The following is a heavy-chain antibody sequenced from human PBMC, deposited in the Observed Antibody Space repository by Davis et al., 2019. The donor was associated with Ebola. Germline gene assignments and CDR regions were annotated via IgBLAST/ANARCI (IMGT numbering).Heavy chain of an antibody. J-gene: IGHJ3*02. D-gene: IGHD2-8*02. CDR3: VKTRSNWWNDALEI. Sequence: SLKISCAASGFTFDNYAMHWVRQAPGKGLEWVSGISWNSGSRGYADSVKGRFTISRDNAKNFLYLQMNSLRPEDTAVYYCVKTRSNWWNDALEIWGRGTMVIVSS. CDR1: GFTFDNYA. V-gene: IGHV3-9*01. CDR2: ISWNSGSR.